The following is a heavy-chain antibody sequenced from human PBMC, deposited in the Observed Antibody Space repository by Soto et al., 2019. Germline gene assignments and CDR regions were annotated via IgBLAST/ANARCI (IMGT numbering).Heavy chain of an antibody. CDR2: IGPDGSRT. D-gene: IGHD2-15*01. J-gene: IGHJ6*03. V-gene: IGHV3-64*01. Sequence: GGSLRLSCAASGFTFSAYGIHWVRQAPGKGLEYVSAIGPDGSRTYYANSVKGRFTISRDNSKNTLYLQMGSLRAEDMAVYYCARVRFSGGNCYSNFYYMDVWGKGTTVTVSS. CDR1: GFTFSAYG. CDR3: ARVRFSGGNCYSNFYYMDV.